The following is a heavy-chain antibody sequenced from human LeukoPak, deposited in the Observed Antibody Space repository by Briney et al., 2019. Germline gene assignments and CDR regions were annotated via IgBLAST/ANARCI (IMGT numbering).Heavy chain of an antibody. D-gene: IGHD3-22*01. CDR3: ARWGSYYDSSGYHPLFDY. V-gene: IGHV4-59*08. CDR1: GGSISSYY. CDR2: IYYSGST. J-gene: IGHJ4*02. Sequence: PSETLSLTCTVSGGSISSYYWSWIRQPPGKGLEWIGYIYYSGSTNYNPSLKSRVTISVDTSKNQLSLKLSSVTAADTAVYYCARWGSYYDSSGYHPLFDYWGQGTLVTVSS.